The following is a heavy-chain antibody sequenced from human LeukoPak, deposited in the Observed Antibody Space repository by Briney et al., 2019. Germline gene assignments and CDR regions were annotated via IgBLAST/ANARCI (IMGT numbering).Heavy chain of an antibody. D-gene: IGHD6-13*01. J-gene: IGHJ5*02. CDR2: IWYDGSNK. Sequence: QPGGSLRLSCAASGFTFSSYGMHWARQAPGKGLEWVAVIWYDGSNKYYADSVKGRFTISRDNSKNTLYLQMNSRRAEDTAVYYCAKEYSSSWDNWFDPWGQGTLVTVSS. V-gene: IGHV3-33*06. CDR3: AKEYSSSWDNWFDP. CDR1: GFTFSSYG.